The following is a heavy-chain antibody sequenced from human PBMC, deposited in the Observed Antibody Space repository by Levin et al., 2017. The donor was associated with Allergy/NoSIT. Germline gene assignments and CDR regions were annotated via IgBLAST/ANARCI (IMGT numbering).Heavy chain of an antibody. Sequence: PGGSLRLSCAASGFTFSSYSMNWVRQAPGKGLEWVSYISGGSDTLFYADSLKGRFTISRDNAKSSLYLQMNSLRDEDTAVYYCARDLNSLISRWGQGTLVTVSA. J-gene: IGHJ4*02. CDR1: GFTFSSYS. D-gene: IGHD4-23*01. V-gene: IGHV3-48*02. CDR3: ARDLNSLISR. CDR2: ISGGSDTL.